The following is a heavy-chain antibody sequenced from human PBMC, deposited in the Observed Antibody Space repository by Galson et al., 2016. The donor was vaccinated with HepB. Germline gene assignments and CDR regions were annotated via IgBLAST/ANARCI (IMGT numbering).Heavy chain of an antibody. V-gene: IGHV3-7*01. CDR3: ARVTTPFLNCDS. D-gene: IGHD4-11*01. CDR2: IKQDGSQK. J-gene: IGHJ4*02. CDR1: GFTSSTYW. Sequence: SLRLSCAASGFTSSTYWVNWVRQAPGKGLEWVASIKQDGSQKFSADSVKGRFTISRDNAKNSLYLQMNSLRDEDTAMYYCARVTTPFLNCDSWGQGTLVTVSS.